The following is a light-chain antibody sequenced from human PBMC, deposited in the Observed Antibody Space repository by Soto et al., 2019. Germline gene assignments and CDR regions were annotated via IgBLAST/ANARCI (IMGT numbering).Light chain of an antibody. CDR3: QAWDTSTDPVV. CDR2: DDH. CDR1: NIGGKS. V-gene: IGLV3-21*02. J-gene: IGLJ2*01. Sequence: SYELTQPPSVSVAPGQTATITCGGSNIGGKSVHWYQQKPGQAPILVIYDDHDRPPGIPERFSGSNSGNTATLTISRVQAGDEADFYCQAWDTSTDPVVFGGGTQLTVL.